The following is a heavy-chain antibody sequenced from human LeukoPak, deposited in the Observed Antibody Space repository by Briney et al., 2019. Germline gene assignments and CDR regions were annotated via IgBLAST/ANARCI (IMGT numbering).Heavy chain of an antibody. CDR2: ISSSGSTI. Sequence: GGSLRLSCAASGFTFSSYEMNWVRQAPGKGLEWFSYISSSGSTIYYADSVKGRFTISRDDAKNSLYLQMNSLRAEDTAVYYCAELGITMIGGVWGKGTTVTISS. CDR1: GFTFSSYE. CDR3: AELGITMIGGV. V-gene: IGHV3-48*03. D-gene: IGHD3-10*02. J-gene: IGHJ6*04.